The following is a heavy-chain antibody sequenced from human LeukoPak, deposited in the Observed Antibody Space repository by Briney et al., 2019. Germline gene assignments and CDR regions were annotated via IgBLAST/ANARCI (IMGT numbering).Heavy chain of an antibody. Sequence: GGSLRLSCEASGFTFNRHWMNWVRRAPGKGLEWVASIKQDETPRYNVDSVKGRFTISRDNAKNSLYLQLNSLRADDTSVYYCARGPSYGDYVDYLDYWGRGTLVTVSS. CDR3: ARGPSYGDYVDYLDY. V-gene: IGHV3-7*01. CDR1: GFTFNRHW. D-gene: IGHD4-17*01. J-gene: IGHJ4*02. CDR2: IKQDETPR.